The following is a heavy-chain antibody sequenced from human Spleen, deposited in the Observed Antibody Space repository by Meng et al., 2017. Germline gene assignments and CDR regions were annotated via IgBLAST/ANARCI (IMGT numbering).Heavy chain of an antibody. D-gene: IGHD6-25*01. V-gene: IGHV1-2*06. J-gene: IGHJ4*02. CDR3: ARDEDISAAGKLFGDY. CDR1: GNHFPDYK. Sequence: QVELCSLRGEVTKPGSSMKVSCKPSGNHFPDYKKPSVRRAPGPGLERMVRINPKRGDTHYAQKFQARVTRTGDTSISTAYMELSGLRSDDTAMYYCARDEDISAAGKLFGDYWGQGTLVTVSS. CDR2: INPKRGDT.